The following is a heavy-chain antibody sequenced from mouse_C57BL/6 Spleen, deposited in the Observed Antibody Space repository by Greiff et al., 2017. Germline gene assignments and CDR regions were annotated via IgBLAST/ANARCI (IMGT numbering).Heavy chain of an antibody. CDR2: IRLKSDNYAT. D-gene: IGHD2-3*01. CDR1: GFTFSNYW. Sequence: EVQLVESGGGLVQPGGSMKLSCVASGFTFSNYWMNWVRQSPEKGLEWVAQIRLKSDNYATHYAESVKGRFTISRDDSKSSVYLQMNNLRAEDTGIYYCTEGDGYYGFAYWGQGTLVTVSA. J-gene: IGHJ3*01. CDR3: TEGDGYYGFAY. V-gene: IGHV6-3*01.